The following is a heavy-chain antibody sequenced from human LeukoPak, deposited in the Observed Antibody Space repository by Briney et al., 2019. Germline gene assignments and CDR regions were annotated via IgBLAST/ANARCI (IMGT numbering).Heavy chain of an antibody. J-gene: IGHJ4*02. D-gene: IGHD3-3*01. CDR3: ARGGRITIFGVVTLFDY. V-gene: IGHV4-34*01. Sequence: SETLSLTCAVYGGSFSGYYWSWIRQPPGKGLERIGEINHSGSTNYNPSLKSRVTISVDTSKNQFSLKLSSVTAADTAVYYCARGGRITIFGVVTLFDYWGQGTLVTVSS. CDR2: INHSGST. CDR1: GGSFSGYY.